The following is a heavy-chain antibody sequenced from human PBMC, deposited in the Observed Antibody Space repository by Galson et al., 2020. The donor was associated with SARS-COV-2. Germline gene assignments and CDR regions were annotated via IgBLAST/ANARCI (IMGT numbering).Heavy chain of an antibody. CDR2: IDDSGSTI. Sequence: GRSLRLSCAASGITLRNYGMNWVRQAPGKGLEWVSYIDDSGSTIYYTDSVKGRFTISRDNAKNLLFLQMNSLRDEDTAVYYCGSDLPAVPAGIDYWGQGTQVTVSS. V-gene: IGHV3-48*02. CDR3: GSDLPAVPAGIDY. J-gene: IGHJ4*02. D-gene: IGHD6-13*01. CDR1: GITLRNYG.